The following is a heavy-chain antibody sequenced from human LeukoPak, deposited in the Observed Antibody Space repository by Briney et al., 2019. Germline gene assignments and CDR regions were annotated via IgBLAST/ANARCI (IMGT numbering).Heavy chain of an antibody. CDR1: GGSISSYY. CDR3: ARAPFDSYLGSNDAFDI. CDR2: IYYSGST. V-gene: IGHV4-59*08. J-gene: IGHJ3*02. Sequence: PSETLSLTCTVSGGSISSYYWSWIRQPPGKGLEWIGYIYYSGSTNYNPSLKSRVTISVDTSKNQFSLKLSSVTAADTAVYYCARAPFDSYLGSNDAFDIWGQGTMVTVSS. D-gene: IGHD2-2*02.